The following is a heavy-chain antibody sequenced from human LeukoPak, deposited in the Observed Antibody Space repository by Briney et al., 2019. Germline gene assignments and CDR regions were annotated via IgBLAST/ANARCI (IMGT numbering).Heavy chain of an antibody. J-gene: IGHJ5*02. Sequence: GGSLGLSCAASGFTFSSYGMSWVRQAPGKGLEWVGRIKTKDDGGTTEYVAPVKGRFTISRDDSKNMVYLQMNSLKSEDTAVYYCTTGYGSSWYAWGQGTLVIVSS. CDR2: IKTKDDGGTT. CDR3: TTGYGSSWYA. V-gene: IGHV3-15*01. D-gene: IGHD6-13*01. CDR1: GFTFSSYG.